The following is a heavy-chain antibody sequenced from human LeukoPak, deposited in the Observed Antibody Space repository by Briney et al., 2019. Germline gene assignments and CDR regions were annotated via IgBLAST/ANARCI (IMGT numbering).Heavy chain of an antibody. Sequence: ASVKVSCKASGGTFSSYAISWVRQAPGQGLEWMGGIIPIFGTANYARKFQGRVTITADESTSTAYMELSSLRSEDTAVYYCARYYDSSGLNWFDPWGQGTLVTVSS. V-gene: IGHV1-69*13. CDR3: ARYYDSSGLNWFDP. CDR1: GGTFSSYA. D-gene: IGHD3-22*01. CDR2: IIPIFGTA. J-gene: IGHJ5*02.